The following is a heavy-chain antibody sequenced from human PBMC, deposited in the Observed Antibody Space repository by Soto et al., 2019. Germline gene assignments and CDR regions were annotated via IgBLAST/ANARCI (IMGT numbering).Heavy chain of an antibody. J-gene: IGHJ6*02. CDR2: IYSGGST. D-gene: IGHD2-15*01. V-gene: IGHV3-66*01. Sequence: PGGSLRLSCAASGFTVSSNYMSWVRQAPGKGLVWVSVIYSGGSTYYADSVKGRFTISRDNSKNTLYLQMNSLRAEDTAVYYCAREGCSGGSCYSEYYYGMDVWGQGTTVTVSS. CDR3: AREGCSGGSCYSEYYYGMDV. CDR1: GFTVSSNY.